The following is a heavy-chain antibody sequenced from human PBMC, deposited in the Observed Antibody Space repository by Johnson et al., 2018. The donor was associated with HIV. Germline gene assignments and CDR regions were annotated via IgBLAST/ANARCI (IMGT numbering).Heavy chain of an antibody. CDR3: AKSLGKDHGGKSGAFDF. D-gene: IGHD4-23*01. Sequence: VHLVESGGGLVQPGGSLRLSCAASGFTFSSYAMSWVRQAPGKGLEWVSAISGSGGGTYYADSVKGRFTISRDKSKNTLYLQMNTLRAEDPAVYYCAKSLGKDHGGKSGAFDFWGQGTMVTVSS. J-gene: IGHJ3*01. CDR1: GFTFSSYA. CDR2: ISGSGGGT. V-gene: IGHV3-23*04.